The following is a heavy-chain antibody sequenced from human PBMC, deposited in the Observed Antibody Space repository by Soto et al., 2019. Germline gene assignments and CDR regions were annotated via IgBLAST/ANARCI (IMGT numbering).Heavy chain of an antibody. CDR3: ARPGIAAADDAFDI. V-gene: IGHV1-18*01. CDR2: ISAYNGNT. CDR1: GYTFTSYG. J-gene: IGHJ3*02. D-gene: IGHD6-13*01. Sequence: GASVKVSCKASGYTFTSYGISRVRQAPGQGLEWMGWISAYNGNTNYAQKLQGRVTMTTDTSTSTAYMELRSLRSDDTAVYYCARPGIAAADDAFDIWGQGTMVTVSS.